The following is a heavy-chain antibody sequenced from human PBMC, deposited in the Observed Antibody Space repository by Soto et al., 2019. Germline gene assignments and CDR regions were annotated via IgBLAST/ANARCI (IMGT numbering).Heavy chain of an antibody. J-gene: IGHJ4*02. CDR3: ARAWRAHGSGSYYVDF. D-gene: IGHD3-10*01. CDR2: MIPIFGTA. CDR1: GGTFSSYA. V-gene: IGHV1-69*13. Sequence: SVKVSCKASGGTFSSYAISWVRQAPGQGLEWMGGMIPIFGTANYAQKFRGRVTITADESTSTAYMELSSLTSEDTAVYYCARAWRAHGSGSYYVDFWGLGTLVTVSS.